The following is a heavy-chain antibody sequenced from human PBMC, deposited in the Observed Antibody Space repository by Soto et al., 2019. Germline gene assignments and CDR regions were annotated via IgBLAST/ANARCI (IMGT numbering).Heavy chain of an antibody. CDR2: IYYSGST. CDR3: ARHRSYRFAY. V-gene: IGHV4-59*08. D-gene: IGHD3-16*02. J-gene: IGHJ4*02. Sequence: SETLSLTCTVSGGSISSYYWSWIRQPPGKGLEWIGYIYYSGSTNYNPSLKSRVTISVDTSKNQFSLTLSSVTAADTAVYYCARHRSYRFAYWSQGSQDIVSS. CDR1: GGSISSYY.